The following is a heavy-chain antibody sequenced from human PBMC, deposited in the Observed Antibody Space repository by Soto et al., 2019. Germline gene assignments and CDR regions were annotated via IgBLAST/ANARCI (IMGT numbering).Heavy chain of an antibody. CDR2: IYYSGST. D-gene: IGHD6-13*01. J-gene: IGHJ5*02. CDR3: AREAPYSSSWYKSSWFDP. CDR1: GGSVSSGSYY. V-gene: IGHV4-61*01. Sequence: PAETLSLTCTVSGGSVSSGSYYWSWIRQPPGNGLEWIGYIYYSGSTNYNPSLKSRVTISVDTSKNQFSLKLSSVTDADTAVYYCAREAPYSSSWYKSSWFDPWGQGTLVTVYS.